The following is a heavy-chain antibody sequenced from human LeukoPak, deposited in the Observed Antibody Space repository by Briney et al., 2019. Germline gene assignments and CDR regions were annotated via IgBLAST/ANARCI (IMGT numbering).Heavy chain of an antibody. J-gene: IGHJ6*02. V-gene: IGHV3-53*04. Sequence: GGSLRLSCAASGFTVSSNYMSWVRQAPGKGLEWVSVIYSGGSTYYADSVKGRFTISRHNSKNTLYLQMNSLRAEDTAVYYCARDAPKDYYYYYGMDVWGQGTTVTV. CDR2: IYSGGST. CDR1: GFTVSSNY. CDR3: ARDAPKDYYYYYGMDV.